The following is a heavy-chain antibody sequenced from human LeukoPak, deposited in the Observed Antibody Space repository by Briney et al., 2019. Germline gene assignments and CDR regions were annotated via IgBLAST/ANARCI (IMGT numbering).Heavy chain of an antibody. Sequence: ASVKVSCKASGYTFTSYDINWVRQATGQGLEWMGGFDPEDGETVYAQKFQGRVTMTEDTSTDTAYMALSSLRSDDTAVYYCATGTSSGSYAHWGPGTLVTVSS. CDR3: ATGTSSGSYAH. CDR1: GYTFTSYD. CDR2: FDPEDGET. D-gene: IGHD1-26*01. V-gene: IGHV1-24*01. J-gene: IGHJ4*02.